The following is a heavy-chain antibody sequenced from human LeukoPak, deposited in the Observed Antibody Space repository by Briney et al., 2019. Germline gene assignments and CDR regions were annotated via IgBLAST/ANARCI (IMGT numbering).Heavy chain of an antibody. V-gene: IGHV1-69*04. Sequence: ASVKVSCKASGGTFSSYAISWVRQAPGQGLEWVGRIIPILGIANYAQKFQGRVTITADKSTSTAYMELSSLRSEDTAVYYCARDHSYYYDSSGPTGVDYWGQGTLVTVSS. CDR3: ARDHSYYYDSSGPTGVDY. D-gene: IGHD3-22*01. J-gene: IGHJ4*02. CDR2: IIPILGIA. CDR1: GGTFSSYA.